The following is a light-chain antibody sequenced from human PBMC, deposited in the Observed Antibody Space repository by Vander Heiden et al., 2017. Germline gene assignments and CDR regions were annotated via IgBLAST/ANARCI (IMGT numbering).Light chain of an antibody. J-gene: IGLJ2*01. CDR2: DTS. CDR3: LLSYSGAGVV. Sequence: HAVVTQEPSLTVSPGGTVTLTCGSSTGAVTSGHYPYWFQQKPGQAPRTLIYDTSNKHSWTPARFSGSLLGGKAALTLSGAQPEDEAEYYCLLSYSGAGVVFGGGTKLTVL. V-gene: IGLV7-46*01. CDR1: TGAVTSGHY.